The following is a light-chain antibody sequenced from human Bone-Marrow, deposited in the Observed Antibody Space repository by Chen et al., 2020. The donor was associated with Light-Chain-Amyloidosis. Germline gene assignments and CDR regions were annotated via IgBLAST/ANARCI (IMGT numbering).Light chain of an antibody. V-gene: IGLV3-25*03. CDR1: DLPTKY. J-gene: IGLJ2*01. CDR3: QSADSSGTYEVI. Sequence: SYELTQPPSVSVSPGKTARITCSGDDLPTKYAYWYKQKPGQAPVMVIHRDTERPSGISERFSGSSSGTTATLTISGVQAEDEADYHGQSADSSGTYEVIFGGGTKLTVL. CDR2: RDT.